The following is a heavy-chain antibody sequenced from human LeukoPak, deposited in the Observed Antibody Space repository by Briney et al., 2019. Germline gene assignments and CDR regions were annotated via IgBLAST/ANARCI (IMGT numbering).Heavy chain of an antibody. CDR2: LNTNTGNP. D-gene: IGHD3-9*01. V-gene: IGHV7-4-1*02. CDR1: GYSFTSHA. J-gene: IGHJ6*02. CDR3: ARTFDDYYGMDV. Sequence: GASVKVSCKASGYSFTSHALNWLQQAPGQGPEWMGWLNTNTGNPTYAQGFTGRFVFSLDTSVSTAYLQISSLKAEDTAVYYCARTFDDYYGMDVWGQGTTVTVSS.